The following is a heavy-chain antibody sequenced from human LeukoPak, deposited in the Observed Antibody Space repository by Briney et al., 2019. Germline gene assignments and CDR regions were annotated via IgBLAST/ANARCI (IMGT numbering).Heavy chain of an antibody. CDR1: GFTFSSYG. V-gene: IGHV3-23*01. J-gene: IGHJ4*02. D-gene: IGHD6-19*01. CDR3: ARQWLVNG. Sequence: HSGGSLRLSCAASGFTFSSYGMHWVRQAPGKGLEWVSSISESGGTTDYADSVKGRFTISRDNSKNTLYLQMNSLRAEDTAVYYCARQWLVNGWGQGTLVTVSS. CDR2: ISESGGTT.